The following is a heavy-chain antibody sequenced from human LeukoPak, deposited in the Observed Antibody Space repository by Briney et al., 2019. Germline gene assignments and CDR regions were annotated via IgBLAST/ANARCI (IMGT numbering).Heavy chain of an antibody. V-gene: IGHV3-7*01. D-gene: IGHD2/OR15-2a*01. Sequence: PGGSLRLSCAGSGFTIGSYWMSWVRQAPGKGLEWVANIRQDGREKYYVDSVKGRPTISRDNAKNSLYLQMNSLRAEDTGIYYCARAGYYGDDAFDLWGQGTMVTVSS. CDR2: IRQDGREK. J-gene: IGHJ3*01. CDR1: GFTIGSYW. CDR3: ARAGYYGDDAFDL.